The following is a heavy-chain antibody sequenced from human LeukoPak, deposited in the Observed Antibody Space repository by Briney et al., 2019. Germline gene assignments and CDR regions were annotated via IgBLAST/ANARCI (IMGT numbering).Heavy chain of an antibody. CDR2: IKQDGSVK. D-gene: IGHD5-18*01. CDR3: ARDVDTAMPTGDAFDI. CDR1: GFTFSSYW. V-gene: IGHV3-7*01. Sequence: GGSLRLSCAASGFTFSSYWMSWVRQAPGKGLEWVANIKQDGSVKYYVDSVKGRFTISRDNAKNSLYLQMNSLRAEDTAVYYCARDVDTAMPTGDAFDIWGQGTMVTVSS. J-gene: IGHJ3*02.